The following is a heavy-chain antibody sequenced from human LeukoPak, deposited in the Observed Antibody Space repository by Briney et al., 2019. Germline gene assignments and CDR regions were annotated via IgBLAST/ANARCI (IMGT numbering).Heavy chain of an antibody. D-gene: IGHD3-10*01. Sequence: SETLSLTCAVYDGSFSGYYWSWIRQPPGKGLEWIGEINHSGSTNYNPSLKSRVTISVDTSKNQFSLKLSSVTAADTAVYYCARGRTMVRGVISDDYWGQGTLVTVSS. CDR2: INHSGST. J-gene: IGHJ4*02. V-gene: IGHV4-34*01. CDR1: DGSFSGYY. CDR3: ARGRTMVRGVISDDY.